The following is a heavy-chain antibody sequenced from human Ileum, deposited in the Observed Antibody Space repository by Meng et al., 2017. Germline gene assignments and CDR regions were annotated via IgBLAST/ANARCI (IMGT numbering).Heavy chain of an antibody. J-gene: IGHJ4*02. D-gene: IGHD1-14*01. CDR2: IYNWGDT. V-gene: IGHV3-66*01. Sequence: EVEVGGAGGGLVQAGGSLRLVCEVSGFPVSKHHLSWVRQAPGKGLEWVSIIYNWGDTHYADSVKGRFTISRDNSKNTLYLQMNSLRAEDTAVFYCAREGRDKPIDYWGQGTLVTVSS. CDR1: GFPVSKHH. CDR3: AREGRDKPIDY.